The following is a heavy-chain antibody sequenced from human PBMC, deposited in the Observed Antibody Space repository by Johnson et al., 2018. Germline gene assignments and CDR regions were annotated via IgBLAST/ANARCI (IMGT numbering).Heavy chain of an antibody. CDR3: TTDSTTKLYYYYYMDG. V-gene: IGHV3-15*07. Sequence: VQLVQSGGGLVKPGESLRLSCAASGFMFSNAYMTWVRQAPGKGLEWVGRIKRKGDGETTDYATPVKGRFTISRDDSKDKLYLQMNSLDIDDTAVYYCTTDSTTKLYYYYYMDGGGKGTTVTVSS. D-gene: IGHD1-1*01. J-gene: IGHJ6*03. CDR1: GFMFSNAY. CDR2: IKRKGDGETT.